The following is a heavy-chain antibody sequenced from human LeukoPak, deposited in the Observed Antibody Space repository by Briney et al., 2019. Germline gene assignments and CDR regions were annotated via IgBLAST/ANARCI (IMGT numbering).Heavy chain of an antibody. CDR1: GGTFISYA. CDR2: IIPILGIA. J-gene: IGHJ6*02. Sequence: SVKVSCKASGGTFISYAISWVRQAPGQGLEWMGRIIPILGIANYAQKFQGRATITADKSTSTASMELSSLRCEDTAVYYCARGQGYCSGGSCYSDYYYGMDVWGQGTTVTVSS. CDR3: ARGQGYCSGGSCYSDYYYGMDV. V-gene: IGHV1-69*04. D-gene: IGHD2-15*01.